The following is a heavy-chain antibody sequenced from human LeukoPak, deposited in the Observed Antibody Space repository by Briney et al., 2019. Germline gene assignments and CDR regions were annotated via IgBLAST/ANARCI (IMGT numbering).Heavy chain of an antibody. V-gene: IGHV6-1*01. CDR3: AREAEITRFDY. J-gene: IGHJ4*02. CDR2: TSYRSKWYN. CDR1: GDSVSTNSVA. Sequence: SQTLSLTCAISGDSVSTNSVAWNWIRQSPSRGLEWLGRTSYRSKWYNDYAVSVKSRITITPDTSKNQFSLQLNSVTPEDTAVYYCAREAEITRFDYWGQGTLVTVSS. D-gene: IGHD5-24*01.